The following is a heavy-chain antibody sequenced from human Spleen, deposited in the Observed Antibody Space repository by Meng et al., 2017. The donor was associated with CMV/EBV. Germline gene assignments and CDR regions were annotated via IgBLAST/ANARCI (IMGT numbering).Heavy chain of an antibody. CDR1: GDSISSYY. CDR3: ARTKYYDFWSGYYPLLDAFDI. V-gene: IGHV4-59*01. CDR2: ISNNGRT. Sequence: SETLSLTCTVSGDSISSYYRNWIRQSPGKGLEWIGYISNNGRTNYNPSLKSRVTISVDTSKNHFSLKLTSVTAADTAVYYCARTKYYDFWSGYYPLLDAFDIWGQGTKVTVSS. J-gene: IGHJ3*02. D-gene: IGHD3-3*01.